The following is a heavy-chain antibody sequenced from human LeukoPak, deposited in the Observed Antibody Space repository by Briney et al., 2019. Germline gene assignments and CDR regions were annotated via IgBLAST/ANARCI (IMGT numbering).Heavy chain of an antibody. V-gene: IGHV4-59*01. CDR3: ARAPRWSGSTYYFDY. J-gene: IGHJ4*02. CDR1: GGSISSYF. D-gene: IGHD3-10*02. Sequence: SSETLSLTCTLSGGSISSYFWSWIRQPPGKKLEWIGYIYYSGSTNHNPSLKSRVTISVDTSKNQFSLKLSSMTAADTAVYYCARAPRWSGSTYYFDYWGQGTLVTVSS. CDR2: IYYSGST.